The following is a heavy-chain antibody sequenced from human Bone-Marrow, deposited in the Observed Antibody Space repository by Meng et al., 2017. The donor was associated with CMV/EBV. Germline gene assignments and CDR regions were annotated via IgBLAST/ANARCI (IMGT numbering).Heavy chain of an antibody. D-gene: IGHD2-2*01. CDR1: GFTFDDYG. J-gene: IGHJ3*02. CDR2: INWNGGST. V-gene: IGHV3-20*04. CDR3: ARPSSMGAFDI. Sequence: GESLKISCAASGFTFDDYGMSWVRQAPGKGLEWVSGINWNGGSTGYADSVKGRFTISRDNSKNTLYLQMNSLRAEDTAVYYCARPSSMGAFDIWGQGTMVTVSS.